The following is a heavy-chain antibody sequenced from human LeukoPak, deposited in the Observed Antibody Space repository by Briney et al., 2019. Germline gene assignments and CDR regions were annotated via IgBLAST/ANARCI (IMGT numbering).Heavy chain of an antibody. J-gene: IGHJ4*02. V-gene: IGHV4-59*01. Sequence: SETLSLTCTVSGGSISSYYWSWIRQPPGQGLEWIGYIYYSGSTNYNPSLKSRVTISVDTSKNQFSLKLSSVTAADTAVYYRARVLVGEWLVDYWGQGTLVTVSS. D-gene: IGHD5-12*01. CDR2: IYYSGST. CDR1: GGSISSYY. CDR3: ARVLVGEWLVDY.